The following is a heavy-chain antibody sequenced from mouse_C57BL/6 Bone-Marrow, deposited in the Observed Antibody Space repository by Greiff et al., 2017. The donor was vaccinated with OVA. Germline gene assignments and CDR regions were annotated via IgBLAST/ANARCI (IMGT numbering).Heavy chain of an antibody. D-gene: IGHD1-1*01. Sequence: QVQLQQSGAELARPGASVKLSCKASGYTFTSSGISWVKQRPGQGLEWIGEIYPRSGNTYYNEKFKGKATLTADKSSSTAYMELRSLTSEDSAVYFCARRDGVVARYFDVWGTGTTVTVSS. CDR2: IYPRSGNT. J-gene: IGHJ1*03. CDR1: GYTFTSSG. V-gene: IGHV1-81*01. CDR3: ARRDGVVARYFDV.